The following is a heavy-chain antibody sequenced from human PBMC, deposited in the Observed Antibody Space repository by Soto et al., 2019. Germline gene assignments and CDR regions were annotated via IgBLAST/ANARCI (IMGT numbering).Heavy chain of an antibody. V-gene: IGHV4-31*03. CDR2: IYYSGST. CDR3: AACGNSNYGGAFDI. CDR1: GGYISSGGYF. J-gene: IGHJ3*02. Sequence: PSETLSLTCTVSGGYISSGGYFWSWIRQRPGKGLEWIGYIYYSGSTDYNPSLRSRVTISLDTPKKQFSLKLNSVTAADTAVYYCAACGNSNYGGAFDIWGQGKMVTVSS. D-gene: IGHD4-17*01.